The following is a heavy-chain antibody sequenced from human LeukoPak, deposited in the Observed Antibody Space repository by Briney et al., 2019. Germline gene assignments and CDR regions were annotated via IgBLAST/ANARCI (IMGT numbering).Heavy chain of an antibody. V-gene: IGHV3-7*01. CDR3: ARSNPNRNALDL. Sequence: GGSLRLSCAASGFNLNSYLMSWVRQAPGRGLEWVANIKNDGSEENYLDSVKGRFTVSRDNAKNSLYLQMNSLRGEDTAIYYCARSNPNRNALDLWGQGTMVTISS. CDR1: GFNLNSYL. CDR2: IKNDGSEE. J-gene: IGHJ3*01. D-gene: IGHD1-14*01.